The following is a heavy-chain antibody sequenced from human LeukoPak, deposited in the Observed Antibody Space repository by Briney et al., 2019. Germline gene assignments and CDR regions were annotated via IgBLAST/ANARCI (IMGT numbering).Heavy chain of an antibody. V-gene: IGHV1-18*01. J-gene: IGHJ4*02. CDR2: ISAYNGNT. Sequence: ASVKVSCKASGGTFSSYGISWVRQAPGQGLEWMGWISAYNGNTNYAQKLQGRVTMTTDTSTSTAYMELRSLRSDDTAVYYCARDSVGVAVAGSYGFDYWGQGTLVTVSS. D-gene: IGHD6-19*01. CDR1: GGTFSSYG. CDR3: ARDSVGVAVAGSYGFDY.